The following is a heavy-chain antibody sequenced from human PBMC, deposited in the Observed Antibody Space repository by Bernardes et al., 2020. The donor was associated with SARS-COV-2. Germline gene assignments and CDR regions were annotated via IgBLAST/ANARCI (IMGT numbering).Heavy chain of an antibody. CDR2: ISDSGGMT. V-gene: IGHV3-23*01. CDR3: AKDQGALSFYAMDV. CDR1: GFTFSNYA. D-gene: IGHD2-15*01. J-gene: IGHJ6*02. Sequence: GGSLRLSCVVSGFTFSNYAMSWGRQAPGKGLEWVSDISDSGGMTNYADSVKGRFTISRDNSKNTLYLQMNSLTVEDTAVYYCAKDQGALSFYAMDVWGQGTTVTVSS.